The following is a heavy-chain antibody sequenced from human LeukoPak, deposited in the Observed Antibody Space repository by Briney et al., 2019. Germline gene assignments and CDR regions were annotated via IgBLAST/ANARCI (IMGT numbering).Heavy chain of an antibody. CDR1: GFTFSDYY. Sequence: PGGSLRLSCAASGFTFSDYYMSWIRQAPGKGLEWVSYISSSSSYTNYADSVKGRFTISRDNAKNSLYLQMNSLRDEDTAVYYCARAYYGSGSSFDYWGQGTLVTVSS. J-gene: IGHJ4*02. CDR2: ISSSSSYT. V-gene: IGHV3-11*06. D-gene: IGHD3-10*01. CDR3: ARAYYGSGSSFDY.